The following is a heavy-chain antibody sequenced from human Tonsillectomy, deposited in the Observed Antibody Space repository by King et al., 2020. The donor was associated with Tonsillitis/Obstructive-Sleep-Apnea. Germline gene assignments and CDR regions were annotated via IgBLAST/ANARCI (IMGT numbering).Heavy chain of an antibody. Sequence: QLQESGPGLVKPSETLSLTCTVSGGSISSYYWSWTRQPPGKGLDWIGYNYYTGITNYNPSLKSRVTISVDTSKNQFSLKLSSVTAADTAVYYCACHNGEDAFDIWGQGTMVTVSS. CDR1: GGSISSYY. CDR2: NYYTGIT. D-gene: IGHD2-8*01. J-gene: IGHJ3*02. V-gene: IGHV4-59*01. CDR3: ACHNGEDAFDI.